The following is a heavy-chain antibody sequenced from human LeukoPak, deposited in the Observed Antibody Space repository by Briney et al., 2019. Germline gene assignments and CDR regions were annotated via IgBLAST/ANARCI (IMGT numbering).Heavy chain of an antibody. J-gene: IGHJ5*02. D-gene: IGHD4-11*01. V-gene: IGHV1-24*01. CDR1: GYTLTELS. Sequence: ASVKVSCKVSGYTLTELSMHWVRQAPGKGLEWMGGFYPEDGETIYAQKFQGRVTMTEDTSTDTAYMELSSLRSEDTAVYYCATVQYPDNWFDPWGQGTLVTVSS. CDR3: ATVQYPDNWFDP. CDR2: FYPEDGET.